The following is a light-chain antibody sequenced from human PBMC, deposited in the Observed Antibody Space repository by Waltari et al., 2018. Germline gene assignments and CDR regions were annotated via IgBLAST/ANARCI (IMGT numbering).Light chain of an antibody. V-gene: IGKV3-20*01. CDR2: GAS. CDR1: QSVGRS. CDR3: QHYVRLPVT. J-gene: IGKJ1*01. Sequence: EIVLTQSPGTLSLSPGERATLSCRASQSVGRSLAWYPQKPGQAPRLLISGASIRATGIPDRFSGGGSGTDFSLTISRLEPEDFAAYHCQHYVRLPVTFGQGTKVEIK.